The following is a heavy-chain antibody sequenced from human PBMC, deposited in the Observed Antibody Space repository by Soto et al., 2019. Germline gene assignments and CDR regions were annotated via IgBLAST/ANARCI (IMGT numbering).Heavy chain of an antibody. J-gene: IGHJ4*02. D-gene: IGHD3-16*01. CDR2: IYYSGST. CDR1: GGSISSYY. V-gene: IGHV4-59*08. Sequence: SETLSLTCTVSGGSISSYYWSWIRQPPGKGLEWIGYIYYSGSTNYNPSLKSRVTISVDTSKNQFPLKLSSVTAADTAVYYCARRWGTTFDYWGQGTLVTVSS. CDR3: ARRWGTTFDY.